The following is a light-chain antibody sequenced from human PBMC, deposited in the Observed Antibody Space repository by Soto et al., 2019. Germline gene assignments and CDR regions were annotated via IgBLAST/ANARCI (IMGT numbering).Light chain of an antibody. V-gene: IGKV3-20*01. Sequence: EIVLTQSPGTLSLSPGERATLSCRASQSVSRSYLAWYQQKPGQAPRLLIYGASSRATGIPDRFSVSGSGTDFTLTISKLEPEDSAVYYCQQYDGSPPFTFGPGTKVDIK. CDR3: QQYDGSPPFT. J-gene: IGKJ3*01. CDR1: QSVSRSY. CDR2: GAS.